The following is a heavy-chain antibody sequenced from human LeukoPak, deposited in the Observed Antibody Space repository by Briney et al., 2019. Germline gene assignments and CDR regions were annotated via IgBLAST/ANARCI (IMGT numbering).Heavy chain of an antibody. CDR1: GGSISSSNW. CDR3: VRLTYSRSSLSWFDP. J-gene: IGHJ5*02. CDR2: IYYSGST. V-gene: IGHV4-4*02. D-gene: IGHD6-6*01. Sequence: SGTLSLTCAVSGGSISSSNWWSWVRQPPGKGLEWIGYIYYSGSTNYNPSLKSRVTISIDTSKNQFSLKLSSVTAADTAVYYCVRLTYSRSSLSWFDPWGQGTLVTVSS.